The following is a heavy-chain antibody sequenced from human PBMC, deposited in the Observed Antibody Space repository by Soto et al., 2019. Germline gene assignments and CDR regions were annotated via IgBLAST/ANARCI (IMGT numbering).Heavy chain of an antibody. J-gene: IGHJ4*02. V-gene: IGHV1-8*01. CDR2: MNPNSGNT. Sequence: QVQLVQSGAEVKKPGASVQVACKASGYTFTSYDINWVRQATGHGLEWMGWMNPNSGNTGYAQKFQGRVTITRNTAISTDYMELSSLRSEDTAVYYCARDRTYFVDYWGQGTLVTVSS. CDR1: GYTFTSYD. CDR3: ARDRTYFVDY. D-gene: IGHD3-9*01.